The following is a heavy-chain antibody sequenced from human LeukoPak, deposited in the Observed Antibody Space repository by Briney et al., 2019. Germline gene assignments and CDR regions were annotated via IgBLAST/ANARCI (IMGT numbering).Heavy chain of an antibody. V-gene: IGHV3-7*01. CDR1: GFTFSSYW. J-gene: IGHJ4*02. CDR3: AKAPRNYYDSSGYYYGYGFDY. CDR2: IKQDGSEK. Sequence: GGSLRLSCAASGFTFSSYWMSWVRQAPGKGLEWVANIKQDGSEKYYVDSVKGRFTISRDNAKNSLYLQMNSLRAEDTAVYYCAKAPRNYYDSSGYYYGYGFDYWGQGTLVTVSS. D-gene: IGHD3-22*01.